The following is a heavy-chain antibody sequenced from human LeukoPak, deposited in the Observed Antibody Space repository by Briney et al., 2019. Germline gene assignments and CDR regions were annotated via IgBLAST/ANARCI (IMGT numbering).Heavy chain of an antibody. D-gene: IGHD2-15*01. CDR2: INSDGSST. V-gene: IGHV3-74*01. J-gene: IGHJ4*02. Sequence: GGSLRLSCAASGFTFSSYWMHWVRQAPGKGLVWVSRINSDGSSTSYADSVKGRFTISRDNAKNTLYLQMNSLRAEDTAVYYCARDGMAANKYSPLDNWGQGTLVTVSS. CDR1: GFTFSSYW. CDR3: ARDGMAANKYSPLDN.